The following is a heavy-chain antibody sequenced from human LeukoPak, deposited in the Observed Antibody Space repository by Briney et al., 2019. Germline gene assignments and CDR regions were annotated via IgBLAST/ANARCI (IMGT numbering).Heavy chain of an antibody. D-gene: IGHD3-9*01. CDR2: IYYGGST. CDR3: ARDRVDSSYYFDY. CDR1: GGSISSDSYY. Sequence: SETLSLTCTVSGGSISSDSYYWGWIRQPPGKGLEWIGSIYYGGSTYYNPSLKSRVTISIDTSKNQFSLKLISVTAADTAVYYCARDRVDSSYYFDYWGQGTLVTVSS. V-gene: IGHV4-39*07. J-gene: IGHJ4*02.